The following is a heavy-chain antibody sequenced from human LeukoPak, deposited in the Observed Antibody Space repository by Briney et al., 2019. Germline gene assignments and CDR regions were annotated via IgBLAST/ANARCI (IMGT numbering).Heavy chain of an antibody. J-gene: IGHJ5*02. CDR1: GYSFTSYW. Sequence: GESLKISCKASGYSFTSYWIGWVRQLPGKGLEWMGIIYPDDSDTRYSPTFQGQVTISADKSISTAYLQWSSLKVSDTAIYYCARRGRGDWFDPWGQGTLVTVSS. CDR2: IYPDDSDT. CDR3: ARRGRGDWFDP. V-gene: IGHV5-51*01. D-gene: IGHD1-26*01.